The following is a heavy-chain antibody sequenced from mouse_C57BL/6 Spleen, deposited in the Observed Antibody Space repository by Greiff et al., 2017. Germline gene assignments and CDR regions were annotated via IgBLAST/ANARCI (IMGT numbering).Heavy chain of an antibody. Sequence: VQLQPSGTVLARPGASVKMSCKTSGYTFTSYWMHWVKQRPGQGLEWIGAIYPGNSDTSYNQKFKGKAKLTAVTSASTAYMELSSLTNEDSAVYYCTRYSYYDYDGYYFDYWGQGTTLTVSS. CDR3: TRYSYYDYDGYYFDY. V-gene: IGHV1-5*01. CDR1: GYTFTSYW. J-gene: IGHJ2*01. D-gene: IGHD2-4*01. CDR2: IYPGNSDT.